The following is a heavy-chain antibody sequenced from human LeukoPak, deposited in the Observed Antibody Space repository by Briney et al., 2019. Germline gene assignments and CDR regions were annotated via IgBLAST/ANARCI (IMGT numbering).Heavy chain of an antibody. CDR2: IKEDGSEK. J-gene: IGHJ3*02. CDR3: AGNSFGN. CDR1: GFTFSSSW. Sequence: GGSLRLSCAASGFTFSSSWMHWVRQAPGKGLEWVANIKEDGSEKYYAGSMKGRYTISGDNGKNSLYLQMNSLRVEDTAIYYCAGNSFGNWGQGTMVTVSS. V-gene: IGHV3-7*03.